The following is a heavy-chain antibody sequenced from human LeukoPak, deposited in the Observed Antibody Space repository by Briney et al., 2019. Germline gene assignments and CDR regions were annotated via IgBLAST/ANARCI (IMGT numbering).Heavy chain of an antibody. CDR1: GGSISSGGYY. D-gene: IGHD6-13*01. CDR3: ARGDSSSPVNFDY. V-gene: IGHV4-30-2*01. Sequence: SQTLSLTCTVSGGSISSGGYYWSWIRQPPGKGLEWIGYIYHSGSTYYNPSLKSRVTISVDRSKNQFSLKLSSVTAADTAVYYCARGDSSSPVNFDYWGQGTLVTVSS. CDR2: IYHSGST. J-gene: IGHJ4*02.